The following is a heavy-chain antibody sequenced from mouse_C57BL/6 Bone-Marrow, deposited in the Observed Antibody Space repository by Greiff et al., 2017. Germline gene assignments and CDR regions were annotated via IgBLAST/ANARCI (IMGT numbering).Heavy chain of an antibody. CDR1: GYTFTSYW. J-gene: IGHJ3*01. CDR2: IDPSDSYT. V-gene: IGHV1-50*01. D-gene: IGHD1-1*02. CDR3: ASHGAWFAY. Sequence: QVQLQQPGAELVKPGASVKLSCKASGYTFTSYWMQWVKQRPGQGLEWIGEIDPSDSYTNYNQKFKGKATLTVDTSSSTAYMQLSSLTSADSAVYYCASHGAWFAYWGQGTVVTVSA.